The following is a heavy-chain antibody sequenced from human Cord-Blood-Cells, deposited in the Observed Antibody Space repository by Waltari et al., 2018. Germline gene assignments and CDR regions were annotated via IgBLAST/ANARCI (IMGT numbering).Heavy chain of an antibody. J-gene: IGHJ4*02. CDR3: ARNWNFDY. CDR2: IYSGGSN. CDR1: GFTVSSTY. V-gene: IGHV3-53*02. D-gene: IGHD1-1*01. Sequence: EVQLVETGGGLIQPGGSLRLSCAASGFTVSSTYMSWVRQAPGKGLEWVSVIYSGGSNSYADSVKGPFTISRGNSKHTLYLQMNSLRAEDTAVYYCARNWNFDYWGQGTLVTVSS.